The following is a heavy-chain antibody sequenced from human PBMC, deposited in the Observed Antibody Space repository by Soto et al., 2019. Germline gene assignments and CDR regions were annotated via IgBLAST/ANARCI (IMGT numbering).Heavy chain of an antibody. CDR1: GYSFSGYW. CDR3: AIGFSSSWYEPAD. V-gene: IGHV5-51*01. J-gene: IGHJ4*02. CDR2: IYPGDSNT. D-gene: IGHD6-13*01. Sequence: GESLKLCCQGSGYSFSGYWIGWVRQVPGKGLEWMAIIYPGDSNTRYSPSFQGQVTISADKSIRTAYLQWSRLKASDSGMYYCAIGFSSSWYEPADWGQGTQVTVSS.